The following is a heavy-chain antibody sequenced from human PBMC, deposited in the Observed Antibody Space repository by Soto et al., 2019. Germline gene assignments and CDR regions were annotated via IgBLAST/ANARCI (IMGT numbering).Heavy chain of an antibody. J-gene: IGHJ3*02. Sequence: QVQMVQSGAEVKKPGASVKVSCRASGYSFTSYDVNWVRQATGQGLEWMGWMNPNSGNTAFAEKFQGRVTMTRDTPISTAYMEPSGLTSEDTAVYYCARYPYASYCSDGSCSYDAFDIWGQGTVVTVSS. CDR1: GYSFTSYD. D-gene: IGHD2-15*01. V-gene: IGHV1-8*01. CDR2: MNPNSGNT. CDR3: ARYPYASYCSDGSCSYDAFDI.